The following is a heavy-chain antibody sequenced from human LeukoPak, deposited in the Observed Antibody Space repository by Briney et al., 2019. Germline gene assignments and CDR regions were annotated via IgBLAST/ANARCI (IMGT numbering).Heavy chain of an antibody. Sequence: PGGSLRLSCVASGFNFDDHAMNWVRQSPGKGLEWVSGISWNSGRMDYPDSVKGRFTISRDNAKNSLYLQMNSLRADDTAVYYCAKEGGGSIDYYYYYYMDVWGQGTMVTVSS. CDR2: ISWNSGRM. CDR1: GFNFDDHA. V-gene: IGHV3-9*01. CDR3: AKEGGGSIDYYYYYYMDV. D-gene: IGHD1-26*01. J-gene: IGHJ6*03.